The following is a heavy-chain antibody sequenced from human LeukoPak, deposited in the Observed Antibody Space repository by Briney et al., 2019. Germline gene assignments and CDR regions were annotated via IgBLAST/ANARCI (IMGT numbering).Heavy chain of an antibody. CDR2: ISAYNGNT. Sequence: GASVKVSCKASGYTFTTYGISWVRQAPGQGLEWMGWISAYNGNTNYAQKLQGRVTMTTDTSTSTAYMELRSLRSDDTAVYYCARDSPRQKYSSGQGGRDAFDIWGQGTMVTVSS. D-gene: IGHD6-19*01. J-gene: IGHJ3*02. V-gene: IGHV1-18*01. CDR1: GYTFTTYG. CDR3: ARDSPRQKYSSGQGGRDAFDI.